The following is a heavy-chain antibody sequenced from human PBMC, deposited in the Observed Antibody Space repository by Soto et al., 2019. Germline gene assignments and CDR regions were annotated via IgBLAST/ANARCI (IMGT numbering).Heavy chain of an antibody. CDR1: GFTFSSYA. J-gene: IGHJ5*02. CDR3: ASSSPGLIPTGMKGGFDP. V-gene: IGHV3-23*01. Sequence: PGGSLRLSCAASGFTFSSYAMSWVRQAPGKGLEWVSGIGGSGGNTYYADSGKGRFTISRDNSKKTLFLQRNSLRAGDTSVYCCASSSPGLIPTGMKGGFDPGGQGTLVPVSS. CDR2: IGGSGGNT. D-gene: IGHD1-1*01.